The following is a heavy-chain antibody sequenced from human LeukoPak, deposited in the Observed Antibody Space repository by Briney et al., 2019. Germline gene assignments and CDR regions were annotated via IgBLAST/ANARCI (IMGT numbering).Heavy chain of an antibody. CDR2: MNPDSGNT. CDR1: GYTFTNYD. J-gene: IGHJ4*02. D-gene: IGHD5-24*01. Sequence: GASVKVSCKASGYTFTNYDIYWVRQATGQGLEWMGWMNPDSGNTGYAQKFQGRVTMTRNTSISTAYMELSSLRSEDTAVYYCARVGRDGYSYYYWGQGTLVTVSS. CDR3: ARVGRDGYSYYY. V-gene: IGHV1-8*01.